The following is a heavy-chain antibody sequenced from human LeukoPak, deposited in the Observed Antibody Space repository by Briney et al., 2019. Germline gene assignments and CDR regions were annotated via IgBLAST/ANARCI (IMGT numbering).Heavy chain of an antibody. D-gene: IGHD3-10*01. CDR3: ARGGDHMVRGVSDY. Sequence: SETLSLTCAVSGYSISSGYYWGWIRQPPGKGLEWIGSIYHSGSTYYNPSLKSRVTISVDTSKNQFSLKLSSVTAADTAVYYCARGGDHMVRGVSDYWGQGTLVTVSS. J-gene: IGHJ4*02. V-gene: IGHV4-38-2*01. CDR1: GYSISSGYY. CDR2: IYHSGST.